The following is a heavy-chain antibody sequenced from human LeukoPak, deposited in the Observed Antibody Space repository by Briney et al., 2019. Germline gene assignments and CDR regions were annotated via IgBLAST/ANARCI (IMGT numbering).Heavy chain of an antibody. CDR2: IYYSGST. J-gene: IGHJ5*02. V-gene: IGHV4-59*12. Sequence: SETLSLTCTVSGGSISSYYWSWIRQPPGKGLEWIGYIYYSGSTNYNPSLKSRVTISVDTSKNQFSLKLSSVTAADTAVYYCARDLGAVPVAQSENWFDPWGQGTLVTVSS. CDR3: ARDLGAVPVAQSENWFDP. D-gene: IGHD2-2*01. CDR1: GGSISSYY.